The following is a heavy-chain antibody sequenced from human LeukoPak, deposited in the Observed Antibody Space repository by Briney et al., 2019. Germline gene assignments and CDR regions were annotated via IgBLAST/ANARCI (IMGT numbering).Heavy chain of an antibody. V-gene: IGHV3-66*01. CDR1: GFSVTSNH. J-gene: IGHJ4*02. D-gene: IGHD6-6*01. CDR3: ARDSSSYYFDC. Sequence: GGSLRLSCAASGFSVTSNHMNWVRQAPGKGLEWVSIIYTGGTTHYADSLNDRFTISRDDSINTLYLQMNSLRAEDTAVYYCARDSSSYYFDCWDQGTLVTVSS. CDR2: IYTGGTT.